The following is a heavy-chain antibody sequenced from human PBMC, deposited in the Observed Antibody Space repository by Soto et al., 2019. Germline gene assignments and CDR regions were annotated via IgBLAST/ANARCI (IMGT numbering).Heavy chain of an antibody. V-gene: IGHV2-5*02. Sequence: QITLKESGPTLVKPTQTLTLTCTISGFSLITSGVGVGWIRQPPGKALEWLALIYWDDDKRYSPSLKSRLTITKDTAKPQVVLTMTNVDPVNTATYYCAPIVTGCFTWGRGALVTVSS. J-gene: IGHJ5*02. CDR2: IYWDDDK. CDR1: GFSLITSGVG. D-gene: IGHD3-16*01. CDR3: APIVTGCFT.